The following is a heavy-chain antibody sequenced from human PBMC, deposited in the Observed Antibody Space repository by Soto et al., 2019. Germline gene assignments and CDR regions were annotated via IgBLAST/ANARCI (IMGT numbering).Heavy chain of an antibody. V-gene: IGHV4-31*03. CDR3: AGLGNEYDSGPLFYCRL. CDR1: GESISRGIYY. Sequence: PSETLSLTCTVSGESISRGIYYWSWIRQHPGKGLDWIGNIYHTGSTDFNPSLKSRLTMSVDTSKNQFSLRLTSVNAAYTAVYYGAGLGNEYDSGPLFYCRLWGPGTLVTASS. CDR2: IYHTGST. D-gene: IGHD3-10*01. J-gene: IGHJ4*02.